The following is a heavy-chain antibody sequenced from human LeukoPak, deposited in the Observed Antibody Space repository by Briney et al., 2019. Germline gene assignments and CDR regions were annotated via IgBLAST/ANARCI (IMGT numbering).Heavy chain of an antibody. Sequence: ASVKVSCKASGYTFTGYYMHWVRQAPGQGLEWMGWINPNSGGTNYAQKFQGRVTMTRDTSISTAYMELSRLRSEDTAVYYCATMGVVATPSLCDYWGQGTLVTVSS. V-gene: IGHV1-2*02. J-gene: IGHJ4*02. CDR2: INPNSGGT. D-gene: IGHD2-15*01. CDR1: GYTFTGYY. CDR3: ATMGVVATPSLCDY.